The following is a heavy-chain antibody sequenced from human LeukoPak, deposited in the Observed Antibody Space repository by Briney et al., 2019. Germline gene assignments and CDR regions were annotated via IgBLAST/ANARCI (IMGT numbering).Heavy chain of an antibody. CDR1: GFTFSSYS. Sequence: PGGSLRLSCAASGFTFSSYSMNWVRQAPGKGLEWVAYIKQDGSEKYYLDSVKGRFTISRDNAKNSLYLQMNSLRAEDTAVYYCARRFFDYWGQGTLVTVSS. J-gene: IGHJ4*02. CDR2: IKQDGSEK. CDR3: ARRFFDY. V-gene: IGHV3-7*01.